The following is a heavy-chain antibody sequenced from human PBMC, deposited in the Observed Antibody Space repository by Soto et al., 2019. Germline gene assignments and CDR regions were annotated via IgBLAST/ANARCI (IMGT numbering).Heavy chain of an antibody. CDR2: IWYDGSNK. CDR3: ARDASSYFDY. V-gene: IGHV3-33*01. Sequence: QVQLVESGGGVVQPGRSLRLSCAASGFTFSSYGMHWVRQAPGKGLEWVAVIWYDGSNKYYADSVKDRFTISRDNSKNSRYLQMNSLRAEDTAVYYCARDASSYFDYCGQRTLVTVSS. CDR1: GFTFSSYG. J-gene: IGHJ4*02. D-gene: IGHD6-19*01.